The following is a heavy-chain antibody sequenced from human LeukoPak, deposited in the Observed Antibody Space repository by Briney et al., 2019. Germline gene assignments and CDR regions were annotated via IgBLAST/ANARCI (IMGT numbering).Heavy chain of an antibody. J-gene: IGHJ4*02. CDR1: GFTFSSFG. CDR2: IRYDGSNK. Sequence: PGGSRRLSCAASGFTFSSFGMHWVRQAPGKGLEWVAFIRYDGSNKYYADSVKGRFTISRDNSKNTLYLQMNSLRAEDTAVYYCAKNNGYCVDYWGQGTLVTVSS. CDR3: AKNNGYCVDY. V-gene: IGHV3-30*02. D-gene: IGHD5-24*01.